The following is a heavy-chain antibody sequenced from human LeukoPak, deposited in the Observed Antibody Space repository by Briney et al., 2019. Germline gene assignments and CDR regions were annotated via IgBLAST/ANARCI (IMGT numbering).Heavy chain of an antibody. D-gene: IGHD2-15*01. CDR1: GFTFSSYG. V-gene: IGHV3-33*01. CDR2: IWYDGTNT. J-gene: IGHJ3*02. Sequence: GRSLRLSCAASGFTFSSYGMHWVRQAPGKGLEWEAVIWYDGTNTYYADSVKGRFTISRDNSKNTLYLQMNSLRAEDTAVYYCARDFCSGGSCYPDAFDIWGQGTMVTVSS. CDR3: ARDFCSGGSCYPDAFDI.